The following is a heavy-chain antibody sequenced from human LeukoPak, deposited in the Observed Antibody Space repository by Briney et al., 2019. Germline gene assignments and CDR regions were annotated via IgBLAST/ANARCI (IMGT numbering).Heavy chain of an antibody. CDR1: GGSISSYY. J-gene: IGHJ4*02. CDR3: ARVRGSSSRRFDY. CDR2: IYYSGST. D-gene: IGHD6-6*01. V-gene: IGHV4-59*01. Sequence: SETLSLTCTVSGGSISSYYWSWIRQPPGKGLEWIGYIYYSGSTNYNPSLKSRVTISVDTSKNQFSLELSSVTAADTAVYYCARVRGSSSRRFDYWGQGTLVTVSS.